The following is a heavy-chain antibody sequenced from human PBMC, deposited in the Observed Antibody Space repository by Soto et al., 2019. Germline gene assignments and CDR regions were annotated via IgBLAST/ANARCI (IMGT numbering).Heavy chain of an antibody. J-gene: IGHJ4*02. CDR1: GFTFSSYG. CDR2: ISYDGSNK. CDR3: AKEEAVFPYDY. Sequence: GGSLRLSCAASGFTFSSYGMHWVRQAPGKGLEWVAVISYDGSNKYYADSVKGRFTISRDNSKNTLYLQMNSLRAEDTAVYYCAKEEAVFPYDYWGQGTLVTVSS. V-gene: IGHV3-30*18. D-gene: IGHD3-10*01.